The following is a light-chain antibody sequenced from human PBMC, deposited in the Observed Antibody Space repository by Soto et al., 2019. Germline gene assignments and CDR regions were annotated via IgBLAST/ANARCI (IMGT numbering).Light chain of an antibody. CDR1: QSVGKS. CDR2: DAS. V-gene: IGKV3-11*01. CDR3: QQRSNRPPLT. J-gene: IGKJ4*01. Sequence: EVVLTQTPATLSLSPGERATLSCRASQSVGKSLAWYQQKPGQAPRLLIYDASSRTTGIPARFSGSGSGTDFTLTISSLEPDDSAVYYCQQRSNRPPLTFGGGTKVEIK.